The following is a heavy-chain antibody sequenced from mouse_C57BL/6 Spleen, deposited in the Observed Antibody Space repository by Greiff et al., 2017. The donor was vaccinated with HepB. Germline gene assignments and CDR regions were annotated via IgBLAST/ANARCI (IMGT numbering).Heavy chain of an antibody. D-gene: IGHD2-4*01. J-gene: IGHJ3*01. V-gene: IGHV1-75*01. CDR2: IFPGSGST. CDR3: ARRRGYDYDGPWFAY. Sequence: VQLQQSGPELVKPGASVKISCKASGYTFTDYYINWVKQRPGQGLEWIGWIFPGSGSTYYNEKFKGKATLTVDKSSSTAYMLLSSLTSEDSAVYFCARRRGYDYDGPWFAYWGQGTLVTVSA. CDR1: GYTFTDYY.